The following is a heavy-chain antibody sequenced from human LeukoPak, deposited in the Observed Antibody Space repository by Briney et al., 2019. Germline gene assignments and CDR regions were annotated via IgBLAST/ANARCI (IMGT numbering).Heavy chain of an antibody. V-gene: IGHV1-3*01. J-gene: IGHJ5*02. CDR1: GYTFTSYA. CDR2: INAGNGNT. Sequence: EASVKVSCKASGYTFTSYAMHWVRQAPGQRLEWMGWINAGNGNTKYSQKFQGRVTITRDTSASTAYMELSSLRSEDTAVYYCAREAAAAVHWFDPWGQGTLVTVSS. CDR3: AREAAAAVHWFDP. D-gene: IGHD6-13*01.